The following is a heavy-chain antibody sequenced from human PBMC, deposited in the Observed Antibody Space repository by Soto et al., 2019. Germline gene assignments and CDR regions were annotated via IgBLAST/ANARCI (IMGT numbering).Heavy chain of an antibody. Sequence: EVQLVESGGGLVQPGGSLRLSCAASGFTFSSYEMHWVRQATGKGLEWVAAIGTAGDTYYPGSVKGRFTISRENVKNSLYLQMNSLRAEDTAVYYCARGRDDYNFFGPWGQGTLATVSS. V-gene: IGHV3-13*01. CDR3: ARGRDDYNFFGP. CDR1: GFTFSSYE. D-gene: IGHD4-4*01. J-gene: IGHJ5*02. CDR2: IGTAGDT.